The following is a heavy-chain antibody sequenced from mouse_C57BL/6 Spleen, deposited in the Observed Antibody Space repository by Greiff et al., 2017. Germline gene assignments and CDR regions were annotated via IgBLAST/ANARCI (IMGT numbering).Heavy chain of an antibody. V-gene: IGHV1-55*01. D-gene: IGHD3-3*01. J-gene: IGHJ3*01. CDR3: SRGGDGGSSWFAY. Sequence: QVQLQQPGAELVKPGASVKMSCKASGYTFTSYWITWVKQRPGQGLEWIGDIYPGSGSTNYNEKFKNKATLTVDTYSSTTYMQLSSLTSEDSAVDYCSRGGDGGSSWFAYWGQGTLVTVSA. CDR1: GYTFTSYW. CDR2: IYPGSGST.